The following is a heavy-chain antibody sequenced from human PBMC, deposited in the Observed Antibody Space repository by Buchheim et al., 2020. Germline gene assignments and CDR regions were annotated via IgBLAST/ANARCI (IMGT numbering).Heavy chain of an antibody. Sequence: QVQLVESGGGVVQPGRSLRLSCAASGFVFSRYSMNWVRQAPGKGLEWVAVISYDEDNESYADSVRGRFTISRDNSRNMMFLQMNSPRAEDTAVYYCATDLTLGTKACYYYGMDVWGQGTT. CDR2: ISYDEDNE. J-gene: IGHJ6*02. CDR3: ATDLTLGTKACYYYGMDV. CDR1: GFVFSRYS. D-gene: IGHD2-15*01. V-gene: IGHV3-30-3*01.